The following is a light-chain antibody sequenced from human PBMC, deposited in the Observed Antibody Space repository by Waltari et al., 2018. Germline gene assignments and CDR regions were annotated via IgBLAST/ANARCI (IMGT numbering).Light chain of an antibody. CDR2: AAS. CDR1: QGISNY. Sequence: DIHLTQAQSFLSASVGPRIPITCRSSQGISNYLAWYQQKPGKAPKVLIYAASTLQSGVPSRFSGSGSGTEFTLTISSLQPEDFATYYCQQLNSYPRTFGQGTKVEIK. J-gene: IGKJ1*01. V-gene: IGKV1-9*01. CDR3: QQLNSYPRT.